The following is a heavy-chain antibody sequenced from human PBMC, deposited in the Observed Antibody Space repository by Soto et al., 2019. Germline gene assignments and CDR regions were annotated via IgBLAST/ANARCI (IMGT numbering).Heavy chain of an antibody. J-gene: IGHJ3*02. D-gene: IGHD6-6*01. CDR2: IYYSGST. CDR1: GGSISSSSYY. CDR3: AIGRIAARHDAFDI. Sequence: QLQLQESGPGLVKPSETLSLTCTVSGGSISSSSYYWGWIRQPPGKGLEWIGSIYYSGSTYYNPSLKSRVTISVDTSKNQFSLKLSSVTAADTAVYYCAIGRIAARHDAFDIWGQGTMVTVSS. V-gene: IGHV4-39*01.